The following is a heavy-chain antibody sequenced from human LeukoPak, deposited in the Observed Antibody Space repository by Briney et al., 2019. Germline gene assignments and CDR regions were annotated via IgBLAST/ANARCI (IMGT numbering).Heavy chain of an antibody. CDR3: ARDNVFSPAGGDWIGESRYNWFDP. D-gene: IGHD2-21*02. CDR2: IYHSGST. CDR1: GGSISNSRYY. J-gene: IGHJ5*02. Sequence: SETLSLTCTVSGGSISNSRYYWGWIRQPPGKGLEWIGSIYHSGSTYYNPSLKSRVTISVDTSKNQFSLKLSSVTAADTAVYYCARDNVFSPAGGDWIGESRYNWFDPWGQGTLVTVSS. V-gene: IGHV4-39*07.